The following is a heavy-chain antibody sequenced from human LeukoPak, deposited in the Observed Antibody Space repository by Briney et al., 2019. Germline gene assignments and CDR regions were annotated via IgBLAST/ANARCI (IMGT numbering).Heavy chain of an antibody. CDR3: VRVKGGYFDY. J-gene: IGHJ4*02. CDR1: GFPLSSYS. CDR2: ISASGSAI. V-gene: IGHV3-48*01. Sequence: PGGSLRLSCTASGFPLSSYSMNWIRQAPGKGLEWISYISASGSAIYYVDSVKGRVTASRDNARNSLFLQMDSPRAEDTAVYYCVRVKGGYFDYWGPGTLVTVSS. D-gene: IGHD2-15*01.